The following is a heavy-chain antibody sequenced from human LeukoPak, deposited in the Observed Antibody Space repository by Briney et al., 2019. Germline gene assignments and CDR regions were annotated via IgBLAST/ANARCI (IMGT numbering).Heavy chain of an antibody. D-gene: IGHD3-3*01. Sequence: ASVKVSCKASGYTITGYYMHWVRQAPGQGLEWMGWINANNDGSVYSQKFQGRVTMTRDTSINTAYMELSRLRSDDTAVYYCARKRGVGVDTNAFDMWGQGTMVTVSS. J-gene: IGHJ3*02. CDR3: ARKRGVGVDTNAFDM. V-gene: IGHV1-2*02. CDR2: INANNDGS. CDR1: GYTITGYY.